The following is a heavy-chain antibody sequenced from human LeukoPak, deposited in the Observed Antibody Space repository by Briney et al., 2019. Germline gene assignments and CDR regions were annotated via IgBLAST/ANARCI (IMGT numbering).Heavy chain of an antibody. Sequence: QPGGSLRLSCAASGFTFSSYAMSWVRQAPGKGLEWVSAISGSGGSTYYADSVKGRFTISRDNSKNTLYLQMNSLRAEDTAVYYCAKDRFPYYDFWIGYFDCWGQGTLVTVSS. V-gene: IGHV3-23*01. CDR1: GFTFSSYA. CDR3: AKDRFPYYDFWIGYFDC. CDR2: ISGSGGST. J-gene: IGHJ4*02. D-gene: IGHD3-3*01.